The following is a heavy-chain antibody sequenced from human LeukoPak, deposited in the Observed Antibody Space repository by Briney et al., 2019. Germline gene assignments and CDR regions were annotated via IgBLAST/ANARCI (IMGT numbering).Heavy chain of an antibody. CDR1: GFTFSSYG. D-gene: IGHD6-19*01. V-gene: IGHV3-30*18. Sequence: GGPLSLSCAASGFTFSSYGMHWVRQAPGKGLEWVAVISYDGSNKYYADSVKGRFTISRDNSKNTLYLQMNSLRAEDTAVYYCAKDRRSSGWLDWFDPWGQGTLVTVSS. CDR2: ISYDGSNK. J-gene: IGHJ5*02. CDR3: AKDRRSSGWLDWFDP.